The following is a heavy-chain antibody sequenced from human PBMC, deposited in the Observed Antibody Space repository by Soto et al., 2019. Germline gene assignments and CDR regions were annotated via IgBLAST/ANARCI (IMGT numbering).Heavy chain of an antibody. CDR2: IDYSGTI. Sequence: SETLSLTCNASGGSVSSSDSAWGWIRQSPGKGLEWIGTIDYSGTIYYIPSLKSRITISIDTSKNQISLKMTSDDTALYYCARETSRSSSGAAYWGPGTLVTVSS. CDR3: ARETSRSSSGAAY. V-gene: IGHV4-39*07. CDR1: GGSVSSSDSA. D-gene: IGHD6-6*01. J-gene: IGHJ4*02.